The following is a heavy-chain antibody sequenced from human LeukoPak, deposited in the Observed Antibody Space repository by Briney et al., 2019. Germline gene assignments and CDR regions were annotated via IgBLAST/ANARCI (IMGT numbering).Heavy chain of an antibody. V-gene: IGHV4-39*01. J-gene: IGHJ4*02. D-gene: IGHD6-13*01. CDR1: GGSISSSSYY. CDR3: ARSHSSSWYSFGY. CDR2: IYYSGST. Sequence: PSETLSLTCTVSGGSISSSSYYWRWIRQPPGKVLEWSVSIYYSGSTYDNPSLKRRATISVDSSKNQFSLKLSSVTAADTAVYYCARSHSSSWYSFGYWGQGTLVTVSS.